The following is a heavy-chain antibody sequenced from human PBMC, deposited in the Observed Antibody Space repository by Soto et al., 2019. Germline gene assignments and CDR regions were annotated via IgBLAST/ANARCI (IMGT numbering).Heavy chain of an antibody. D-gene: IGHD3-22*01. J-gene: IGHJ3*02. V-gene: IGHV3-20*04. CDR3: ARGHGTYYYDSSGYRDAFDI. Sequence: RPGGSLRLSCAASGFTFDDYGMSWVRQAPGKGLEWVSGINWNGGSTGYADSVKGRFTISRDNAKNSLYLQMNSLRAEDTALYYCARGHGTYYYDSSGYRDAFDIWGQGTMVTVSS. CDR1: GFTFDDYG. CDR2: INWNGGST.